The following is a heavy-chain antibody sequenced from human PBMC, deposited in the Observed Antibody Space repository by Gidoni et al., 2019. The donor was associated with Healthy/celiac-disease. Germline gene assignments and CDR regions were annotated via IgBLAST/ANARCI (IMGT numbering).Heavy chain of an antibody. J-gene: IGHJ3*02. CDR3: TTDPNTGAMFGVVDAFDI. D-gene: IGHD3-3*01. CDR1: GFTFSNSW. CDR2: IKSKTDGGTT. V-gene: IGHV3-15*01. Sequence: EVQLVESGGGLVKPGGSLRLSCAASGFTFSNSWMRWVRQAPGKGLECVGRIKSKTDGGTTDYAAPVKGRFTISRDESKNTLYLQMNSLKTEDTAVYYCTTDPNTGAMFGVVDAFDIWGQGTMVTVSS.